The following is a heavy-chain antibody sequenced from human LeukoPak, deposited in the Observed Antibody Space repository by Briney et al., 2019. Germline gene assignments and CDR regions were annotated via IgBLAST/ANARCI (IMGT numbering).Heavy chain of an antibody. Sequence: GGSLRLSCAASGFTFSSYSMNWVRQAPGKGLEWVANIKQDGSEKYYVDSVKGRFTISRGNAKNSLYLQMNSLRAEDTAVYYCARDTTVTDHVYYGMDVWGQGTTVTVSS. CDR3: ARDTTVTDHVYYGMDV. CDR1: GFTFSSYS. CDR2: IKQDGSEK. D-gene: IGHD4-17*01. V-gene: IGHV3-7*01. J-gene: IGHJ6*02.